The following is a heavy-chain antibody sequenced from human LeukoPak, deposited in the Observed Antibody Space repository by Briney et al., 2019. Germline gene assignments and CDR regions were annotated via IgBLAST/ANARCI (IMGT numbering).Heavy chain of an antibody. CDR3: ARMRTTVTSYYFDY. CDR1: GYTFTSCG. Sequence: ASVKVSCKASGYTFTSCGISWVRQAPGQGLEWMGWISAYNGNTNYAQKLQGRVTMTTDTSTSTAYMELRSLRSDDTAVYYCARMRTTVTSYYFDYWGQGTLVTVSS. D-gene: IGHD4-17*01. V-gene: IGHV1-18*01. J-gene: IGHJ4*02. CDR2: ISAYNGNT.